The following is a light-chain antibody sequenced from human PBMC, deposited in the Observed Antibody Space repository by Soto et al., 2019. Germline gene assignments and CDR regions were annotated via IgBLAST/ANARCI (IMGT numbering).Light chain of an antibody. CDR3: QQYNHWPLT. Sequence: IVMTQSPATLSVSPGDRATLSCRASQSVDNDLAWYQQKPGQPPRLLINDASTRATGIPARFSGSQSVTEFTLTISSLLSEDFAVSSCQQYNHWPLTFGGGTKVEIK. CDR2: DAS. V-gene: IGKV3D-15*01. J-gene: IGKJ4*01. CDR1: QSVDND.